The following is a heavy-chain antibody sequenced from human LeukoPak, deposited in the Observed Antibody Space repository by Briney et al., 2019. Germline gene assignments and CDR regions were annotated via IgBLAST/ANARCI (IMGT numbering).Heavy chain of an antibody. CDR3: ARAARPKVAFDY. Sequence: ASVKVSCKASGGTFSSYAISWVRQAPGQGLEWMGWINPNSGGTNYAQKFQGRVTMTRDTSISTAYMELSRLRSDDTAVYYCARAARPKVAFDYWGQGTLVTVSS. D-gene: IGHD6-6*01. CDR1: GGTFSSYA. CDR2: INPNSGGT. V-gene: IGHV1-2*02. J-gene: IGHJ4*02.